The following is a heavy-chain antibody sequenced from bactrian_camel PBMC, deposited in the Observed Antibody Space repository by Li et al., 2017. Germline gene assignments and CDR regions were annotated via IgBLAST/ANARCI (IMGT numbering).Heavy chain of an antibody. D-gene: IGHD2*01. J-gene: IGHJ4*01. CDR1: LYTDGAKC. CDR2: IAAGSGLT. V-gene: IGHV3S53*01. Sequence: HVQLVESGGSSVQARGSLRLSCAISLYTDGAKCVGWFRQAPGKEREWVASIAAGSGLTGYADSVKGRFTISENRDKNTVYLQMNSLKPEDTAMYYCAADRLISGSCSSSERYYGQGTQVTVS.